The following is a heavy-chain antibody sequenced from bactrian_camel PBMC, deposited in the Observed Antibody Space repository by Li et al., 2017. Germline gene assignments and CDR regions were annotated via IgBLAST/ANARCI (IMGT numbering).Heavy chain of an antibody. CDR2: IDRDRTF. Sequence: HVQLVESGGGSVQAGESLSLSCTISGATFDGTDMGWYRQGPGDECEYVAAIDRDRTFYYADSVKGRFTISQDNAKNTVYLQMNSLKPEDTAMYYCAAKPAWTCPRDRDIDASWFDAFGRGTQVTVS. D-gene: IGHD1*01. CDR1: GATFDGTD. V-gene: IGHV3S55*01. J-gene: IGHJ4*01.